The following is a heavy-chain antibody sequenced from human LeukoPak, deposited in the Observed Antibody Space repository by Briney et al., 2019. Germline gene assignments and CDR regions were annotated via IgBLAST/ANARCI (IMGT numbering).Heavy chain of an antibody. CDR2: IYHSGST. V-gene: IGHV4-38-2*01. Sequence: PSETLSLTCAVSGYSLSSGYYWGWIRQPPGKGLEWIGSIYHSGSTYYNPSLKSRVTISVDTSKNQFSLKLSSVTAADTAVYYCARPWLRFSVPDWRQGTLVTVSS. D-gene: IGHD5-12*01. CDR1: GYSLSSGYY. CDR3: ARPWLRFSVPD. J-gene: IGHJ4*02.